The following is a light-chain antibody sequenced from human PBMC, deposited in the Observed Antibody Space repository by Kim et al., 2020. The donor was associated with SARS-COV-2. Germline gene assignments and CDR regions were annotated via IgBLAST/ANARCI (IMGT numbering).Light chain of an antibody. Sequence: GQRVTISWFGSNSNIGTKTVNGYRQLPGTAPTHHIYYDDRRPSGVPDRFSGSKSVTSASLAISGLQSEDEADYYCSTWDVSLNVHVFGGGTQLTVL. CDR2: YDD. CDR1: NSNIGTKT. V-gene: IGLV1-44*01. CDR3: STWDVSLNVHV. J-gene: IGLJ3*02.